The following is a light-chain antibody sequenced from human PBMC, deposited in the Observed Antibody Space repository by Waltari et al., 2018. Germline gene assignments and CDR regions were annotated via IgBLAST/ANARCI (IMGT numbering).Light chain of an antibody. CDR2: SFS. Sequence: QSVLTQPPSVSGAPGQRVTISCSGTKSNIGADFDVHWYQQVPGTAPKLLLHSFSLRPSGVSDRFSGFKSGASASLVITGLQAEDEAMYYCQSYDTTLSAVVFGGGTRLTV. J-gene: IGLJ2*01. CDR3: QSYDTTLSAVV. V-gene: IGLV1-40*01. CDR1: KSNIGADFD.